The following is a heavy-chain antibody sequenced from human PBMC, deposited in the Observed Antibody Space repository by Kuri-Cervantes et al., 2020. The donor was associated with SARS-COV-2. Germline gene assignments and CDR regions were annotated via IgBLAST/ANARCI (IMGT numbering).Heavy chain of an antibody. CDR2: ISSSSSTI. J-gene: IGHJ2*01. CDR3: ARVCAIFGVVTTALDL. CDR1: GFTFNTYS. D-gene: IGHD3-3*01. V-gene: IGHV3-48*01. Sequence: GGSLRLSCAASGFTFNTYSMDWVRQAPGKGLEWLAYISSSSSTIYYADSVKGRFTISRDNAKNSLYLQMNSLRAEETAVYYCARVCAIFGVVTTALDLWGRGTLVTVSS.